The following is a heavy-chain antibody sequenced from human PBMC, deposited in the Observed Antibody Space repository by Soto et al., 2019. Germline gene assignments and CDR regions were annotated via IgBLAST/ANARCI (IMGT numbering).Heavy chain of an antibody. CDR3: ARGRLGVRERYFDY. D-gene: IGHD3-16*01. Sequence: QVQLQQWGAGLLKPSETLSLTCAVYGGSFSGYYWSWIRQPPGKGLEWIGEINHSGSTNYNPSLKSRVTISVDTSKNQFSLKLSSVTAADTAVYYCARGRLGVRERYFDYWGQGTLVTVSS. CDR1: GGSFSGYY. V-gene: IGHV4-34*01. CDR2: INHSGST. J-gene: IGHJ4*02.